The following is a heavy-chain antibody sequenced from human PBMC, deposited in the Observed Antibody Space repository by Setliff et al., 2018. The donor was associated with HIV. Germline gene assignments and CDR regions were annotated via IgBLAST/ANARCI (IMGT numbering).Heavy chain of an antibody. Sequence: GGSLRLSCVASGFTFSSYDMNWVRQAPGKGLEWVSYISSTSTTIYYADSVKGRFTISRDNAKNTVYLQMNSLRAEDTAVYYCVRVVTIFSTGPHFDPWGQGTLVTVSS. CDR3: VRVVTIFSTGPHFDP. CDR1: GFTFSSYD. V-gene: IGHV3-48*03. CDR2: ISSTSTTI. J-gene: IGHJ5*02. D-gene: IGHD3-3*01.